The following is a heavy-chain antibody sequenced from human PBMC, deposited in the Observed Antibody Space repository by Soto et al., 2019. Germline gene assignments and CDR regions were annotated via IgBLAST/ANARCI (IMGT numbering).Heavy chain of an antibody. CDR3: ARDSIYSSTWYNGLDV. CDR1: GYSLSSNSAG. V-gene: IGHV6-1*01. CDR2: TYYRSRWYN. J-gene: IGHJ6*02. Sequence: SQTLSLTCAVSGYSLSSNSAGWNWIRQSPSRGLEWLGRTYYRSRWYNDYAVSVKGRININPDTSKNQFSLQLNSVTPEDTAVYYCARDSIYSSTWYNGLDVWGQGTTVTVSS. D-gene: IGHD6-13*01.